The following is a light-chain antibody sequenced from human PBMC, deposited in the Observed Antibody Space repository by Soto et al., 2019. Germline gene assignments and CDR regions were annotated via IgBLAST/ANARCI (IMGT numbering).Light chain of an antibody. CDR2: DSS. CDR3: HHYHNWPMT. J-gene: IGKJ5*01. Sequence: IVLTQSPVTLSVSPGERATLSCMASQSINNNLAWYQQKPGQAPSLLIYDSSTRATGIPARFSGSESGTEFTLTISSLQSEDFAVYYCHHYHNWPMTFGQGTRLEIK. V-gene: IGKV3-15*01. CDR1: QSINNN.